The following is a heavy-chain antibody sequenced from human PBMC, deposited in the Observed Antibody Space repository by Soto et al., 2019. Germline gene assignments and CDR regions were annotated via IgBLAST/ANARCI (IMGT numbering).Heavy chain of an antibody. CDR1: GGSISSGGYY. CDR2: IYYSGST. D-gene: IGHD2-15*01. V-gene: IGHV4-31*03. CDR3: VRLQGYCFYTGCYGHYAMDV. J-gene: IGHJ6*02. Sequence: SETLSLTCTVSGGSISSGGYYWSWIRQHPGKGLEWIGYIYYSGSTYYNPSLKSRLTVSVDTSKNQFSLKVSSVTAADTAVYYCVRLQGYCFYTGCYGHYAMDVCGQRTTVPVSS.